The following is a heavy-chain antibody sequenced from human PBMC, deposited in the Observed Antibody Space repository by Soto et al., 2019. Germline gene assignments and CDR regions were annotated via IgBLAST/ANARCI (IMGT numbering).Heavy chain of an antibody. CDR2: ISSSSSTI. J-gene: IGHJ6*02. Sequence: PGGSLRLSCAASGXTFSSYSMNWVRQAPGKGLEWVSYISSSSSTIYYADSVKGRFTISRDNAKNSLYLQMNSLRDEDTAVYYCARDSPGCTNGCTDYYYGMDVWGQGTTVTVSS. D-gene: IGHD2-8*01. V-gene: IGHV3-48*02. CDR3: ARDSPGCTNGCTDYYYGMDV. CDR1: GXTFSSYS.